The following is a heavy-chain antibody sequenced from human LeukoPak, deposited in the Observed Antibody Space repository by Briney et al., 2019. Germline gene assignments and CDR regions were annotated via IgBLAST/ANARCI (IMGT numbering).Heavy chain of an antibody. CDR2: MNPNSGDT. CDR1: GYTFTSYD. Sequence: ASVKVSCKASGYTFTSYDINWVRQATGQGLAWMGWMNPNSGDTVYAQRFQGRLTITRNTSMSTIYMELSSLSSEDTAVYYCARARPRLDSWGQGTLVTVSS. J-gene: IGHJ4*02. CDR3: ARARPRLDS. V-gene: IGHV1-8*01.